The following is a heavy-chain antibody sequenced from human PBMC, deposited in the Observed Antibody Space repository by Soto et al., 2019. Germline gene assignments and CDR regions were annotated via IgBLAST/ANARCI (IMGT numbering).Heavy chain of an antibody. CDR1: GFTFDDYW. D-gene: IGHD3-10*01. CDR2: VHSDGTTT. CDR3: ARGDRGGFDL. J-gene: IGHJ3*01. Sequence: EVQLVESGGGLVQPGESLRLSCAASGFTFDDYWMHWVRQAPGKGLVWVSRVHSDGTTTTYADSVKGRFTISRDNARNTVSLHMSSLRAEDTAIYYCARGDRGGFDLWGHGTVVTVSS. V-gene: IGHV3-74*01.